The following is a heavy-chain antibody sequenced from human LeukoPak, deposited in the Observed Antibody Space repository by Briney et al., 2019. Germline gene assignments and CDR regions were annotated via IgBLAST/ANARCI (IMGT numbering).Heavy chain of an antibody. CDR1: GYTFSSND. J-gene: IGHJ4*02. V-gene: IGHV1-8*01. Sequence: ASVKVSCKASGYTFSSNDINWVRQATGQGLEWMGWMKPHSGNTGYAQKFQGRVTITRNSSISTAYMELSSLRSEDTAVYYCAREGNRSSDSSASYPLDYWGQGTLVTVSS. CDR2: MKPHSGNT. CDR3: AREGNRSSDSSASYPLDY. D-gene: IGHD1-26*01.